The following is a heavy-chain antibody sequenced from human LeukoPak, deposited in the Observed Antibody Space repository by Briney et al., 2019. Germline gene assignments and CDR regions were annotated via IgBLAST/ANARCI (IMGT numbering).Heavy chain of an antibody. CDR1: GYPFSNYD. Sequence: ASVKVSCKAPGYPFSNYDINWVRQAPGQGLEWMGWISNYNGNTNYAQKIQGRVTMTTDTSTSTAYMELRSLRSDDTAVYYCARDLPYSSSWESIDYWGQGTLVTVSS. D-gene: IGHD6-13*01. V-gene: IGHV1-18*01. CDR3: ARDLPYSSSWESIDY. CDR2: ISNYNGNT. J-gene: IGHJ4*02.